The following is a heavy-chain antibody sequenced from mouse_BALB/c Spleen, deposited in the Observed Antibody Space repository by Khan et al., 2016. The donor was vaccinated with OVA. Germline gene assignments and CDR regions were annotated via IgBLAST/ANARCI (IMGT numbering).Heavy chain of an antibody. J-gene: IGHJ3*01. V-gene: IGHV1-80*01. CDR3: ARSGYDYFAY. D-gene: IGHD2-14*01. CDR1: GYAFSNYW. CDR2: IYPGDGDT. Sequence: QVQLQQSGAELVRPGSSVKISCKASGYAFSNYWMHWVKQRPGQGLEWIGQIYPGDGDTSFNGKFRGKATLTADKSSSTAYMQLSSLTSEDSAVYFCARSGYDYFAYWGQGTLVTVSA.